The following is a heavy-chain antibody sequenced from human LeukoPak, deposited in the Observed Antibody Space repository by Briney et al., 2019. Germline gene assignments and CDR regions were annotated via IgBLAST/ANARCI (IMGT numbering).Heavy chain of an antibody. D-gene: IGHD2-2*01. J-gene: IGHJ4*02. CDR2: IYFSGST. CDR1: GGSISSHSYH. Sequence: SETLSLTCTVSGGSISSHSYHWGWIRQPPGKGLEWIGSIYFSGSTYFNPSFKSRVSISLDTSKNQFSLELSSVTAADTAVYYCARSPGPSSPYSFDYWGQGPLVTVPS. CDR3: ARSPGPSSPYSFDY. V-gene: IGHV4-39*07.